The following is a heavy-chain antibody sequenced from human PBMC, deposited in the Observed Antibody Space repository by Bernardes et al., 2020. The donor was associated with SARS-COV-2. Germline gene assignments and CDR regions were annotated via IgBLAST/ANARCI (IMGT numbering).Heavy chain of an antibody. V-gene: IGHV4-39*01. J-gene: IGHJ4*02. CDR1: DDSISSDSYY. CDR2: LYFSGST. CDR3: ARHGRWELLWPFDY. Sequence: SETLSLTCSVSDDSISSDSYYWGWIRQPPGKGLEWIGSLYFSGSTYYNPSLKSRVTISVDISKNQFSLKLTSVTAADTALYYCARHGRWELLWPFDYRGQGTLVTVSS. D-gene: IGHD1-26*01.